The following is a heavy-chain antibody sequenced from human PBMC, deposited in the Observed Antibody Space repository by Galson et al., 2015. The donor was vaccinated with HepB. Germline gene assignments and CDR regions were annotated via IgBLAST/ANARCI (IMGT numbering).Heavy chain of an antibody. CDR3: ARGGPGSPKYHFDC. CDR1: RFTFSTYA. Sequence: SLRLSCAASRFTFSTYAMTWVRQAPGKGLEWVSGISGSGGTTYYADSVKGRFTISRDNSKNTLYLQINSLRAEDTAVYYCARGGPGSPKYHFDCWGQGTLVTVSS. J-gene: IGHJ4*02. V-gene: IGHV3-23*01. D-gene: IGHD3-10*01. CDR2: ISGSGGTT.